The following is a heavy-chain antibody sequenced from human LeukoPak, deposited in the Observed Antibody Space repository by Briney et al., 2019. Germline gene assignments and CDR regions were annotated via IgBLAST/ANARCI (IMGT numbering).Heavy chain of an antibody. V-gene: IGHV1-2*02. CDR1: GYNFYNFG. Sequence: ASVKVSCKASGYNFYNFGMTWVRQAPGQGLEWMGWINPNSGGTNYAQKFQGRVTMTRDTSISTAYMELSRLRSDDTAVYYCARDRHSSSWYEYYYYYMDVWGKGTTVTVSS. J-gene: IGHJ6*03. D-gene: IGHD6-13*01. CDR3: ARDRHSSSWYEYYYYYMDV. CDR2: INPNSGGT.